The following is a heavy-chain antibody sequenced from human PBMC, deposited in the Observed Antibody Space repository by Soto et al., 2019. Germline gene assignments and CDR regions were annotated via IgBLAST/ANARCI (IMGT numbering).Heavy chain of an antibody. D-gene: IGHD1-7*01. CDR3: EGESGENWSYGAY. V-gene: IGHV4-4*07. CDR1: GDTITSFS. Sequence: TLPETLSLTCTVSGDTITSFSWNWIRQSAGKGLEWIGRISTTGNTHYNPSLESRVTMSLDTSKNQFSLKLTSVTAADTAVYYCEGESGENWSYGAYWGQGTLVTVSS. CDR2: ISTTGNT. J-gene: IGHJ4*02.